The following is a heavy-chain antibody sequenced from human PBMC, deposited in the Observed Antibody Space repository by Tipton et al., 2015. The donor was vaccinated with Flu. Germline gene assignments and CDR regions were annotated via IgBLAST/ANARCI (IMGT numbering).Heavy chain of an antibody. CDR1: GDSISSYY. J-gene: IGHJ4*02. D-gene: IGHD3-10*01. Sequence: TLSLTCTVSGDSISSYYWSWIRQPPGKGLEWIGYIYYSGSTNYNPSLKSRITISVDTSKDQFSLKLSSVTAADTAVYYCARAHLITMVRGVMGFDYWGQGTLVTVSS. CDR2: IYYSGST. V-gene: IGHV4-59*12. CDR3: ARAHLITMVRGVMGFDY.